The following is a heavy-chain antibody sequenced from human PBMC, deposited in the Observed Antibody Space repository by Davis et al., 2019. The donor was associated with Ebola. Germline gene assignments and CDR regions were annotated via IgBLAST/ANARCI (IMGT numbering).Heavy chain of an antibody. CDR3: ARGTSLARNFDY. D-gene: IGHD3-3*02. CDR2: IYPGDSDT. Sequence: GESLKTSCQGSGYRLTTYWIGWVRQMPGKGLEWMGIIYPGDSDTRYSPSFQGQVTISADESFSTAYLQWSSLKASDTAMYYCARGTSLARNFDYWGQGTLVTVSS. V-gene: IGHV5-51*01. J-gene: IGHJ4*02. CDR1: GYRLTTYW.